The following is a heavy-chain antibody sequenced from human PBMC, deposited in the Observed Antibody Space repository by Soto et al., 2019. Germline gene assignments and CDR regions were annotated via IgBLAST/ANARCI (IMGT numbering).Heavy chain of an antibody. Sequence: EVQLLESGGGLVQPGGSLRLSCAASGFTFSSYAMSWVRQAPGKGLEWVSVISAIGGSTYYADSVKGRFTVSRDSSKNTLFLQMNSLRAEDTAVYYCAKYRLSYLLFSGMDVWGQGTTVTVS. CDR3: AKYRLSYLLFSGMDV. CDR2: ISAIGGST. V-gene: IGHV3-23*01. D-gene: IGHD1-26*01. CDR1: GFTFSSYA. J-gene: IGHJ6*02.